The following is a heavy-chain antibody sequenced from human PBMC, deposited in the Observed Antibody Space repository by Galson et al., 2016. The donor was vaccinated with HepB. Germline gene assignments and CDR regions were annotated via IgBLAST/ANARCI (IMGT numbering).Heavy chain of an antibody. CDR3: ALDVAHYDFWRASSNQDLYFYYRDV. CDR1: GGSFSAYY. Sequence: SETLSLTCAVSGGSFSAYYWSWVRQPPGKGLEWIGEMNHSGKTNYNPSLKSRVSIPRDTSKQQFSLKLTSVTAADTAIYYCALDVAHYDFWRASSNQDLYFYYRDVWGKGTTVTGSS. V-gene: IGHV4-34*01. D-gene: IGHD3-3*01. CDR2: MNHSGKT. J-gene: IGHJ6*03.